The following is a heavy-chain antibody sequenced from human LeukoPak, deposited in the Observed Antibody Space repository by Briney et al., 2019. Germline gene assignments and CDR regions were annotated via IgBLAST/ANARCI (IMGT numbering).Heavy chain of an antibody. CDR2: IYYSGGT. D-gene: IGHD3-22*01. Sequence: SQTLSLTCTVSGGSIGSDDNYWSWIRQPPGKGLEWIGYIYYSGGTSSNPSLKSRLVLSLDTSKNQFSLKLGSVTAADTAVYYCARQQYYYDSSGLDAFDIWGQGTMVTVSS. V-gene: IGHV4-30-4*01. CDR1: GGSIGSDDNY. CDR3: ARQQYYYDSSGLDAFDI. J-gene: IGHJ3*02.